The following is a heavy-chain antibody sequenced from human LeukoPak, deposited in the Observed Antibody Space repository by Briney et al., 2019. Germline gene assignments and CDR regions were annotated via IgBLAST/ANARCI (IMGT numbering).Heavy chain of an antibody. CDR2: ISAYNGNT. CDR3: ARVSVVAATTRFFDY. V-gene: IGHV1-18*04. CDR1: GYTFTGYY. J-gene: IGHJ4*02. Sequence: ASVKVSCKASGYTFTGYYMHWVRQAPGQGLEWMGWISAYNGNTNYAQKLQGRVTMTTDTSTSTAYMELRSLRSDDTAVYYCARVSVVAATTRFFDYWGQGTLVTVSS. D-gene: IGHD2-15*01.